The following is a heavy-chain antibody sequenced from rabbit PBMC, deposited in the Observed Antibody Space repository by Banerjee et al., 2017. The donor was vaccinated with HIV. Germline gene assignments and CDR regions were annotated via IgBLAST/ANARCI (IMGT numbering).Heavy chain of an antibody. CDR3: ARRDYDDYGTFNL. CDR1: GFDLSSYYY. Sequence: QSLEESGGDLVKPGASLTLTCTASGFDLSSYYYMCWVRQAPGKGLEWIACIYTGSSGSTYYASWAKGRFTISKTSSTTVTLQMTVLTAADTATYFCARRDYDDYGTFNLWGPGTLVTVS. D-gene: IGHD2-1*01. CDR2: IYTGSSGST. V-gene: IGHV1S40*01. J-gene: IGHJ4*01.